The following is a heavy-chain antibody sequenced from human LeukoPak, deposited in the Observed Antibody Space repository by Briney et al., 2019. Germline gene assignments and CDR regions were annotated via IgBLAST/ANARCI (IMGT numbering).Heavy chain of an antibody. D-gene: IGHD6-6*01. J-gene: IGHJ4*02. Sequence: GGSLRLSCAASGFTFTSYAMTWVRQTPGKGLEWVSAISGSGRTTYYADSVRGRFTISRDNSENTLYLQMNSLRAGDTAIYYCAKKAVRQLVGGHLDYWGQGALVTVSS. CDR3: AKKAVRQLVGGHLDY. V-gene: IGHV3-23*01. CDR2: ISGSGRTT. CDR1: GFTFTSYA.